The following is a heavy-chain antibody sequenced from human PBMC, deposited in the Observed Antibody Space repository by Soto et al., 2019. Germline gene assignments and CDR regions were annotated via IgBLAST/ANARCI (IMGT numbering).Heavy chain of an antibody. D-gene: IGHD3-10*01. CDR3: ARGPELLWFGELSPSLDY. CDR1: GGSISSYY. Sequence: QVQLQESGPGLVKPSETLSLTCTVSGGSISSYYWSWFRQPPGKGLEWIGYIYYSGSTNYNPSLKSRVTISVDTSKNQFSLKLSSVTAADTAVYYCARGPELLWFGELSPSLDYWGQGTLVTVSS. CDR2: IYYSGST. V-gene: IGHV4-59*01. J-gene: IGHJ4*02.